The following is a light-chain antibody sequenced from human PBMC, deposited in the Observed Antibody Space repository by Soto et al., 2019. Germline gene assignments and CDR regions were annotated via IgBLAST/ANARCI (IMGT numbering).Light chain of an antibody. CDR1: QSVSTY. CDR2: DVS. V-gene: IGKV3-11*01. CDR3: QQPSSWIT. Sequence: PGERATLSCRDSQSVSTYLAWYEQKPGQALRLLIYDVSNRATGVPARFSGSVSGTYFTLTITSLEPEHFAVDYCQQPSSWITFGHGTRLEIE. J-gene: IGKJ5*01.